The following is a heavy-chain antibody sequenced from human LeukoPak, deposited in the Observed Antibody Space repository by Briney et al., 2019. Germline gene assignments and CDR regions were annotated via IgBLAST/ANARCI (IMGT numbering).Heavy chain of an antibody. CDR3: ARVAYYYDSSGYYLYFDH. CDR1: GYSFTSYW. J-gene: IGHJ4*02. Sequence: GESLKISCKGSGYSFTSYWIGWVRQMPGKGLEWMGIIYPGDSDTRYSPSFQGQVTISADKSISTAYLQWSSLKASDTAMYYCARVAYYYDSSGYYLYFDHWGQGTLVTVSS. D-gene: IGHD3-22*01. V-gene: IGHV5-51*01. CDR2: IYPGDSDT.